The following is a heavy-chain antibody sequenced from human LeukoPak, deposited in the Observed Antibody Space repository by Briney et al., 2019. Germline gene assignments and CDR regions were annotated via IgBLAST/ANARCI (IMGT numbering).Heavy chain of an antibody. Sequence: SVKASCKASGGTFSSYAISWVRQAPGQGLEWMGGIIPIFGTANYAQKFQGRVTITADESTSTAYMELSSLRSEDTAVYYCARQSGELRTYFDYWGQGTLVTVSS. V-gene: IGHV1-69*13. CDR3: ARQSGELRTYFDY. CDR2: IIPIFGTA. D-gene: IGHD1-26*01. J-gene: IGHJ4*02. CDR1: GGTFSSYA.